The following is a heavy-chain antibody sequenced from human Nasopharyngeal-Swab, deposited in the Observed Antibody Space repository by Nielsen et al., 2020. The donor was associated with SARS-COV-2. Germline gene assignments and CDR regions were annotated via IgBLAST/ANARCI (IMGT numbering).Heavy chain of an antibody. J-gene: IGHJ6*03. D-gene: IGHD5-18*01. CDR3: ARGQLWPSYYYYMDV. V-gene: IGHV3-33*01. CDR1: GFTFSSYG. Sequence: LKISCAASGFTFSSYGMHWVRQAPGKGLEWVAVIWYDGSNKYYADSVKGRFTISRDNSKNTLYLQMNSLRAEDTAVYYCARGQLWPSYYYYMDVWGKGTTVTVSS. CDR2: IWYDGSNK.